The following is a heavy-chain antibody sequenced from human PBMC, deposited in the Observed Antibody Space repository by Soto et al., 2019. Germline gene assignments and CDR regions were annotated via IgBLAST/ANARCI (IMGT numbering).Heavy chain of an antibody. Sequence: QVQLQQWGAGLLKPSETLSHNCAVNGGSLSGYYWSWIRQPPGKGLEWIGEIKDGGYTNYSPSLKIRATISSDTSNNQFSLRLNSVTAADTGVYYCARGQEGVVATHWDQGALVTVSS. D-gene: IGHD5-12*01. CDR3: ARGQEGVVATH. J-gene: IGHJ4*02. CDR1: GGSLSGYY. CDR2: IKDGGYT. V-gene: IGHV4-34*01.